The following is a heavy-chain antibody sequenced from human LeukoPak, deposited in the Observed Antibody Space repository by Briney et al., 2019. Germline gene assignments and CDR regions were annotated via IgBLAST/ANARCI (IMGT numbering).Heavy chain of an antibody. J-gene: IGHJ4*02. CDR3: ARDEAYCGGDCYSGSYYFDY. V-gene: IGHV3-21*01. CDR1: GFTFSSYS. D-gene: IGHD2-21*01. CDR2: ISSSRSYI. Sequence: GGSLRLSCAASGFTFSSYSMNWVRQAPGKGLEWFSSISSSRSYIYYADSVKGPFTISRDNAKNSLYLKMNSLRAEDTAVYYCARDEAYCGGDCYSGSYYFDYWGQGTLVTVSS.